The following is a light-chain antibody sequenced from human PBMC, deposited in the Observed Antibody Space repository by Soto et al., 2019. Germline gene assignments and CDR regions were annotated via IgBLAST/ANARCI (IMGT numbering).Light chain of an antibody. CDR1: QTGNNNY. CDR2: GVY. J-gene: IGKJ1*01. CDR3: QHSGYPQWT. V-gene: IGKV3-20*01. Sequence: ESVLTQSPGTLSLSPGERATLSCRASQTGNNNYLAWYQHKSGQAPRLLIYGVYTRASGIPDRFSGSGSGTEFTLTITRLEPEDSAVYFCQHSGYPQWTFGQGTKVDIK.